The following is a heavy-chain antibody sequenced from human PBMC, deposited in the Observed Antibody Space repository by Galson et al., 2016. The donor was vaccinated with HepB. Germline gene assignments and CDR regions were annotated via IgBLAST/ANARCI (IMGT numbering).Heavy chain of an antibody. CDR1: GFTFSSYA. CDR2: ISYDGSNK. V-gene: IGHV3-30-3*01. J-gene: IGHJ5*02. CDR3: ARQYNNGWLYWFDP. Sequence: SLRLSCAASGFTFSSYAMNWVRQAPGKGLDWVALISYDGSNKYYADSVKGRFTISRDNSKNALFLQMNSLRSEDTAVYYCARQYNNGWLYWFDPWGQGTLVTVSS. D-gene: IGHD6-19*01.